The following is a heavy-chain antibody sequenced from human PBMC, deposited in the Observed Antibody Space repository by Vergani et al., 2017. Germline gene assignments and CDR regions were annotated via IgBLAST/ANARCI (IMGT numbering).Heavy chain of an antibody. D-gene: IGHD6-25*01. J-gene: IGHJ4*02. CDR1: GGSISSYY. V-gene: IGHV4-59*01. CDR3: ARDFERLGFDY. Sequence: QVQLQESGPGLVKPSETLSLTCTVSGGSISSYYWSWIRQPPGKGLEWIGYIYYSGSTNYNPSLKSRVTISVDTSKNQFSLKLSSVTAADTAVYYCARDFERLGFDYWGQGTLVTVSS. CDR2: IYYSGST.